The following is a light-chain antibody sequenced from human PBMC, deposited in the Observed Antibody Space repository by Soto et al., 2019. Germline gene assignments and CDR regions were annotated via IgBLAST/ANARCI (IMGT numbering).Light chain of an antibody. V-gene: IGKV3-15*01. J-gene: IGKJ4*02. CDR1: QSVGST. Sequence: EILMTQSPATLSVSPGERVILSCRASQSVGSTLAWYQQKPGQAPRLLIRGASTRATGVPARFSGSASGTEFTLSLSCLQSEDFAVYYCQQYSTSLTFGGGTTLEIK. CDR2: GAS. CDR3: QQYSTSLT.